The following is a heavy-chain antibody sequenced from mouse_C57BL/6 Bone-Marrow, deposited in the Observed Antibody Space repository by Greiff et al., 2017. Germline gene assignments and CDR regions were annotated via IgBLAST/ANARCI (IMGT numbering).Heavy chain of an antibody. CDR1: GFTFSNYW. D-gene: IGHD1-1*01. CDR2: IRLKSDNYAT. V-gene: IGHV6-3*01. Sequence: EVKLVESGGGLVQPGGSMKLSCVASGFTFSNYWMNWVRQSPEKGLEWVAQIRLKSDNYATHYAESVKGRFTISRDDSKSSVYLQMYNLRAEDTGIYYCTGRNDYGSSLYAMDYWGQGTSVTVSS. J-gene: IGHJ4*01. CDR3: TGRNDYGSSLYAMDY.